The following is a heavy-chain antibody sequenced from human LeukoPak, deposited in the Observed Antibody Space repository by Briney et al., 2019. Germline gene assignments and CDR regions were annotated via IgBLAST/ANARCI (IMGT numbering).Heavy chain of an antibody. Sequence: KSSETLSLTCTVSGGSISSSSYYWGWIRQPPGKGLEWIGSIYYSGSTYYNPSLKSRVTISVDTSKNQFSLKLSSVTAADTAVYYCARDTTSYYYYYYMDVWGKGTTVTISS. V-gene: IGHV4-39*07. CDR3: ARDTTSYYYYYYMDV. D-gene: IGHD1-1*01. CDR1: GGSISSSSYY. J-gene: IGHJ6*03. CDR2: IYYSGST.